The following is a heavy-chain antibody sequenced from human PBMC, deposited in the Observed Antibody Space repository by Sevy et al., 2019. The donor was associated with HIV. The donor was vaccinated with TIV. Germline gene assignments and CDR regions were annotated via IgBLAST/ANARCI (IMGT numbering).Heavy chain of an antibody. J-gene: IGHJ4*02. Sequence: ASVKVSCKVSGYTLTELSMHWVRQAPGKGREWMGSFDPEDGETIYQQKFQGRVTLTEDTSTDTAYMALSSLRSEDTAVYYCATTKDYYDSSGYPFDYWGQGTLVTVSS. CDR1: GYTLTELS. V-gene: IGHV1-24*01. D-gene: IGHD3-22*01. CDR2: FDPEDGET. CDR3: ATTKDYYDSSGYPFDY.